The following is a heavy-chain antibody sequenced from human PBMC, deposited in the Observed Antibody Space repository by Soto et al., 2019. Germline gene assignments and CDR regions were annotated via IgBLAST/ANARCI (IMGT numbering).Heavy chain of an antibody. D-gene: IGHD2-21*02. CDR3: ARDPVAYCGGDCRTFDY. V-gene: IGHV3-30-3*01. CDR2: ISYDGSNK. Sequence: QVQLVESGGGVVQPGRSLRLSCAASGFTFGSYAMHWVRQAPGKGLEWVAVISYDGSNKYYADSVKGRFTISRDNSKNXRYLQMNSLRAEDTAVYYCARDPVAYCGGDCRTFDYWGQGTLVTVSS. J-gene: IGHJ4*02. CDR1: GFTFGSYA.